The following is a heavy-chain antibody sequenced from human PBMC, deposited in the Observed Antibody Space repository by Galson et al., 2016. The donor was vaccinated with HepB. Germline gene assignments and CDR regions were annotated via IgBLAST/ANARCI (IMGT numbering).Heavy chain of an antibody. J-gene: IGHJ4*02. CDR2: IWYDEHNK. D-gene: IGHD3-3*01. V-gene: IGHV3-33*01. CDR1: GFTFSNFG. Sequence: SLRLSCAASGFTFSNFGFHWVRQAPGKGLEWVALIWYDEHNKYYADSVKGRFTISRDNFKNTVYLQMNSLRAEDTAVYYCAREAKVRFLEWSKYYFDFWGQGALVTVSS. CDR3: AREAKVRFLEWSKYYFDF.